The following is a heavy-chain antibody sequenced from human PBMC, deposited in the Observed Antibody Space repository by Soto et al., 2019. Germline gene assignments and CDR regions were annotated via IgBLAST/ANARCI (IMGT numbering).Heavy chain of an antibody. V-gene: IGHV5-51*01. CDR3: ARRSPEVLPIWKV. J-gene: IGHJ4*02. D-gene: IGHD3-3*01. CDR1: GYSFVSQW. CDR2: ISPGDSDT. Sequence: VQLVQSGAEVKKPGESLQISCQGSGYSFVSQWIGWVRQRPGKGLEWMVAISPGDSDTRYSPSFQGHVTISADESTITTYLQWASLEASDTAMYYCARRSPEVLPIWKVWRQGTLVTLTS.